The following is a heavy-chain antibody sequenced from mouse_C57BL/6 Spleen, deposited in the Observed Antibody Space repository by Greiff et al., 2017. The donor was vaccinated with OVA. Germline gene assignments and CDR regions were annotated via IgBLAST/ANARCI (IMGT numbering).Heavy chain of an antibody. V-gene: IGHV5-9-1*02. Sequence: EVMLVESGAGLVKPGGSLKLSCAASGFTFSSYAMSWVRQTPEKRLEWVAYISSGGDYIYYADTVKGRFTISRDNARNTLYLQMSSLKSEDTAMYYCTRGGDYFAWFAYWGQGTLVTVSA. CDR2: ISSGGDYI. CDR1: GFTFSSYA. CDR3: TRGGDYFAWFAY. D-gene: IGHD1-1*01. J-gene: IGHJ3*01.